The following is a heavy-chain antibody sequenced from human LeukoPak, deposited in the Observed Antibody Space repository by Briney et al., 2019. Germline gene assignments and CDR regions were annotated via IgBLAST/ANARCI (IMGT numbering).Heavy chain of an antibody. V-gene: IGHV3-64*01. J-gene: IGHJ4*02. CDR2: ISSNGGST. Sequence: GGSLRLSCAASGFTFSSYAMHWVRQAPGKGLECVSAISSNGGSTYYANSVKGRFTISRDNSKNTLYLQMGSLRAEDMAVYYCARDGYSGSYPIYYFDYWGQGTLVTVSS. CDR1: GFTFSSYA. D-gene: IGHD1-26*01. CDR3: ARDGYSGSYPIYYFDY.